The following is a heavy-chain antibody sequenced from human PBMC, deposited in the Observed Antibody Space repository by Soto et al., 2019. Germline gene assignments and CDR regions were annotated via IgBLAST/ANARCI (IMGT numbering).Heavy chain of an antibody. J-gene: IGHJ4*02. V-gene: IGHV4-59*08. Sequence: QVQLQESGPGPVKPSQTLSLTCSVSGGAISNFYWTWVRQTPGKGLESLGYISYSGSTYYNPSLESRVAISLDTSKNQFSLRLDSVTAADTAVYYCARIRNGYAGIDYWGQGTLVTVSS. CDR1: GGAISNFY. CDR3: ARIRNGYAGIDY. CDR2: ISYSGST. D-gene: IGHD5-12*01.